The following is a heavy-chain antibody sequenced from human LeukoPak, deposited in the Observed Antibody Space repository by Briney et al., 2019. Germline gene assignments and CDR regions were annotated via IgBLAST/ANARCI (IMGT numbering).Heavy chain of an antibody. CDR1: GDSIRSYY. CDR3: ARHPPADPFDY. V-gene: IGHV4-59*08. J-gene: IGHJ4*02. Sequence: PSETLSLTCIVSGDSIRSYYWSWIRQPPGKGLEWIGYIYYSGSTNYNPSLKSRVTISVDTSKNQFSLKLSSVTAADTAVYYCARHPPADPFDYWGQGTLVTVSS. D-gene: IGHD2-2*01. CDR2: IYYSGST.